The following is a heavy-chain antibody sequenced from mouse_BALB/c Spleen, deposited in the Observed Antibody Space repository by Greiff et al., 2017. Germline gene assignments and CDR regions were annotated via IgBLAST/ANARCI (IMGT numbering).Heavy chain of an antibody. CDR2: ILPGSGST. Sequence: VQLQQSGAELMKPGASVKISCKATGYTFSSYWIEWVKQRPGHGLEWIGEILPGSGSTNYNEKFKGKATFTADTSSNTAYMQLSSLTSEDSAVYYCARKDYRYYAMDYWGQGTSVTVSS. V-gene: IGHV1-9*01. CDR1: GYTFSSYW. CDR3: ARKDYRYYAMDY. D-gene: IGHD1-1*02. J-gene: IGHJ4*01.